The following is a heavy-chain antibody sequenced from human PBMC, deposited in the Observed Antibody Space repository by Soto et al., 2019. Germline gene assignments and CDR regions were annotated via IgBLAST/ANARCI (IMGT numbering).Heavy chain of an antibody. CDR2: INPNSGGT. CDR3: ARDLTTVALGWFDP. J-gene: IGHJ5*02. V-gene: IGHV1-2*02. Sequence: VASVKVSCKASGYTFTGYYMHWVRQAPGQGLEWMGWINPNSGGTNYAQKFQGRVTMTRDTSISTAYMELSRLRSDDTAVYYCARDLTTVALGWFDPWGQGTLVTVSS. D-gene: IGHD4-4*01. CDR1: GYTFTGYY.